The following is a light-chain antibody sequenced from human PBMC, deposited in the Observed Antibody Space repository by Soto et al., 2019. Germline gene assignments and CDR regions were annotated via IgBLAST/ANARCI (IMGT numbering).Light chain of an antibody. V-gene: IGKV1-5*03. J-gene: IGKJ1*01. CDR2: KAS. CDR1: QSISSW. CDR3: QQYDSYPRT. Sequence: DIQMTQSPSTLSASVGDRVTITCRASQSISSWLAWYQQKPGKAPNLLIYKASSLESGVPSRFSGSGSGTEFTLTISSLQPDDFATYYCQQYDSYPRTF.